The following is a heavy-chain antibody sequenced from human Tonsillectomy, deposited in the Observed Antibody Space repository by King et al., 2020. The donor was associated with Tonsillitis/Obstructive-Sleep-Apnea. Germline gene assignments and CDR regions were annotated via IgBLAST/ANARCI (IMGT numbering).Heavy chain of an antibody. J-gene: IGHJ5*02. V-gene: IGHV3-30*04. D-gene: IGHD2-2*02. CDR3: ARDQVPAAIGGGFDP. Sequence: VQLVESGGGVVQPGRSLRLSCAASGFTFSIYAMHWVRQAPGKGLEWVAVISYDGSNKYYADSVKGRFTISRDNSKNTLYLQMNSLRAEDTAVYYCARDQVPAAIGGGFDPWGQGTLVTVSS. CDR2: ISYDGSNK. CDR1: GFTFSIYA.